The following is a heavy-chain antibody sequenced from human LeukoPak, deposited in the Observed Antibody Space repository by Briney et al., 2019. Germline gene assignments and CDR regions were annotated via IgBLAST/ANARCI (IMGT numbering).Heavy chain of an antibody. V-gene: IGHV3-48*03. CDR1: GGTFSSDE. D-gene: IGHD3-10*02. CDR2: IISSGGTI. CDR3: AELGITMIGGV. J-gene: IGHJ6*04. Sequence: GALILSCAAAGGTFSSDEMKWGLQAPGKGLEGGSYIISSGGTIYYTPSVKGRVTISRDNSKNSMYLQMNSLRAEDTAVYYCAELGITMIGGVWGKGTPVTISS.